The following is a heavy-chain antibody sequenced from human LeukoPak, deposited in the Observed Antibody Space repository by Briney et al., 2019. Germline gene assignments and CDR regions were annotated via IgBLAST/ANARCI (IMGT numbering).Heavy chain of an antibody. V-gene: IGHV1-69*13. CDR2: IIPIFGTA. J-gene: IGHJ6*02. D-gene: IGHD5-12*01. CDR3: ASPPAGWLRFGAYYYYGMDV. Sequence: SVKVSCKASGGTFSSYAISWVRQAPGQGLEWMGGIIPIFGTANYAQKFQGRVTITADESTSTAYMELSSLRSEDTAVYYCASPPAGWLRFGAYYYYGMDVWGQGTTVTVSS. CDR1: GGTFSSYA.